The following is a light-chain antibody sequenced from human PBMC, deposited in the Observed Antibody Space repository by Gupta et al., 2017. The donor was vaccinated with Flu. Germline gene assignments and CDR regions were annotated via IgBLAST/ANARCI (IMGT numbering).Light chain of an antibody. CDR1: QRIYEY. J-gene: IGKJ1*01. CDR2: AAS. Sequence: PPSLSASVGDRVTITCRASQRIYEYVNWYQQKPGEAPRLLIYAASTVQSGVPSRFSGSGSGSDFTLTITRLQPEDLATYYCQQADESPQTFGQGTTV. CDR3: QQADESPQT. V-gene: IGKV1-39*01.